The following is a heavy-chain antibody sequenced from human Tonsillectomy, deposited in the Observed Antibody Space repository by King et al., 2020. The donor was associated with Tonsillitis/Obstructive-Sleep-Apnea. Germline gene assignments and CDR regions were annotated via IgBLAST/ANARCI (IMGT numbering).Heavy chain of an antibody. D-gene: IGHD6-6*01. CDR1: GGSFSGYY. CDR2: INHSGST. Sequence: VQLPQWGAGLLKPSETLSLTCAVYGGSFSGYYWSWIRQPPGKGLEWIGEINHSGSTNYNPSLKSRVTISVDTSKNQFSLKLSTVTAADTAVYYWARRYLSSPLYNWFDPWGQGTLVTVSS. V-gene: IGHV4-34*01. CDR3: ARRYLSSPLYNWFDP. J-gene: IGHJ5*02.